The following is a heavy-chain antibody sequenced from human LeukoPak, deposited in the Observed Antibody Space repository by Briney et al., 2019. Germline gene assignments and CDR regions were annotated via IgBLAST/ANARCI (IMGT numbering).Heavy chain of an antibody. V-gene: IGHV1-46*01. J-gene: IGHJ6*03. CDR2: INPSGGST. CDR3: ARGLPLHYYYYMDV. CDR1: GYTFTNYY. Sequence: ASVKVSCKASGYTFTNYYMHWVRQAPGQGLEWMGIINPSGGSTSYAQKLQGRVTMTTDTSTSTAYMELRSLRSDDTAVYYCARGLPLHYYYYMDVWGKGTTVTVSS.